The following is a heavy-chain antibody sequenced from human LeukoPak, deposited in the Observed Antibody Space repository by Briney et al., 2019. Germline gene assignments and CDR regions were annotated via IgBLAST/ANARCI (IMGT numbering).Heavy chain of an antibody. J-gene: IGHJ6*03. D-gene: IGHD3-10*01. V-gene: IGHV4-38-2*02. Sequence: SETLSLTCTVSGYSISSGYYWGWIRQPPGKGLEWIGSIYHSGSTYYNPSLKSRVTISVDTSKNQFSLKLSSVTAADTAVYYCARGRVPYGSGSYYNVIGYYYYMDVWGKGTTVTVSS. CDR1: GYSISSGYY. CDR3: ARGRVPYGSGSYYNVIGYYYYMDV. CDR2: IYHSGST.